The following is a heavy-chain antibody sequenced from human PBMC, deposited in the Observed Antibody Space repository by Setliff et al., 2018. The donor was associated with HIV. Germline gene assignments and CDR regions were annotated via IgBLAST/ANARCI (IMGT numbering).Heavy chain of an antibody. D-gene: IGHD3-10*01. CDR2: IYYSGNT. CDR1: GDSISSHY. V-gene: IGHV4-59*11. J-gene: IGHJ6*02. Sequence: SETLSLTCNVSGDSISSHYWSRIRQPPGKGLEWIGTIYYSGNTISNPSLKSRVTISVDTSKNQFSLNLNPVTAADTAVYYCARVEAKVRGATYGMDVWGQGTTVTVSS. CDR3: ARVEAKVRGATYGMDV.